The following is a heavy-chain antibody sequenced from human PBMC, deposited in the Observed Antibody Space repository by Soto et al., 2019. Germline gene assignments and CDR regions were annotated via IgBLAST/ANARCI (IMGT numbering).Heavy chain of an antibody. J-gene: IGHJ3*02. Sequence: QVQLVESGGGVVQPGRSLRLSCVGSGFIFSTDGMIWVRQAPGRGLEWVATISSDGSNEHYADSVKGRFTVSRDNSRNTVYLQMNSLAPEDTALYYCARDSEGEDAFDIWGQGTMVTVSS. D-gene: IGHD3-10*01. V-gene: IGHV3-30-3*01. CDR3: ARDSEGEDAFDI. CDR2: ISSDGSNE. CDR1: GFIFSTDG.